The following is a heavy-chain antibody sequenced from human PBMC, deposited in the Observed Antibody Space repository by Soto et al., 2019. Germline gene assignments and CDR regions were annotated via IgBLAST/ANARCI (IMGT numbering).Heavy chain of an antibody. CDR2: INHTGST. CDR1: GASFNDYY. D-gene: IGHD5-12*01. CDR3: ARRGGATIMDY. Sequence: PSETLSLTWAVYGASFNDYYWSWIRQPPGKGLEWIGEINHTGSTNYNPSLKSRVTISVDTSKNQFSLKLSSVTTADTAVYYCARRGGATIMDYWGQGTLVTVSS. J-gene: IGHJ4*02. V-gene: IGHV4-34*01.